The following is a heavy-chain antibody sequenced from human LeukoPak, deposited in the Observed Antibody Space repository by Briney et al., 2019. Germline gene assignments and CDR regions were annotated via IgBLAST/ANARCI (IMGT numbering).Heavy chain of an antibody. D-gene: IGHD5-24*01. Sequence: PSETLSLTCTVSGGSISSSSYYWGWIRQPPGKRLEWIGSIYYSGSTYYNPSLKSRVTISVDTSKNQFSLKLSSVTAADTAVYYCARRGDGYNSDYWGQGTLVTVSS. J-gene: IGHJ4*02. CDR3: ARRGDGYNSDY. CDR1: GGSISSSSYY. V-gene: IGHV4-39*01. CDR2: IYYSGST.